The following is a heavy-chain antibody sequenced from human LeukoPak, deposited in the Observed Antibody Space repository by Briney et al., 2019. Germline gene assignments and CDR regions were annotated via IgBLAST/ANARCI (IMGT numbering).Heavy chain of an antibody. J-gene: IGHJ4*02. CDR3: TRPMSGDYYDSSGYALGY. V-gene: IGHV3-73*01. CDR2: IRSKANSYAT. CDR1: GFTFSGSA. D-gene: IGHD3-22*01. Sequence: GGSLRLSCAASGFTFSGSAMHWVRQASGKGLEWVGRIRSKANSYATAYAASVKGRFTVSRDDSKNTAYLQMNSLKTEDTAVYYCTRPMSGDYYDSSGYALGYWGQGALVTVSS.